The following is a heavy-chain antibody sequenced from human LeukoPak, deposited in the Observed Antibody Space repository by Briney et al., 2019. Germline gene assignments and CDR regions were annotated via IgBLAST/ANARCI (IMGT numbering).Heavy chain of an antibody. D-gene: IGHD6-13*01. V-gene: IGHV1-18*01. CDR3: ARGGPYSSSWYLPYYYYYMDV. CDR1: GYTFTSYG. Sequence: ASVKVSCKASGYTFTSYGISWVRQAPGQGLEWMGWTSAYNGNTNYAQKLQGRVTMTTDTSTSTAYMELRSLRSDDTAVYYCARGGPYSSSWYLPYYYYYMDVWGKGTTVTVSS. J-gene: IGHJ6*03. CDR2: TSAYNGNT.